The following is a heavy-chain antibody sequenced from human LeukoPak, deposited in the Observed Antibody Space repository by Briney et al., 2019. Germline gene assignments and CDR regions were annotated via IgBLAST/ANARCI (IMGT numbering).Heavy chain of an antibody. CDR2: IIPILGIA. D-gene: IGHD2-2*02. Sequence: ASVKVSCKASGGTFSSYAISWVRQAPGQGLEWMGRIIPILGIANYAQKFQGRVTITADKSTSTAYMELSSLRSEDTAVYYCATAPILRGEGGEHYKYGMHVWGQGTTVIVSS. V-gene: IGHV1-69*04. J-gene: IGHJ6*02. CDR1: GGTFSSYA. CDR3: ATAPILRGEGGEHYKYGMHV.